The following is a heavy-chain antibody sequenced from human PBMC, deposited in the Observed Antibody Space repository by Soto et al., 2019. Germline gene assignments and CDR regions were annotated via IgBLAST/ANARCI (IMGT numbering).Heavy chain of an antibody. CDR1: GFTFSSYD. CDR2: IGTAGDT. D-gene: IGHD5-18*01. V-gene: IGHV3-13*01. CDR3: ARDLVQLWIRDGHTYYYYYGMDV. J-gene: IGHJ6*02. Sequence: EVQLVESGGGLVQPGGSLRLSCAASGFTFSSYDMHWVRQATGKGLEWVSAIGTAGDTYYPAAVKGRFTISRENAKNSLCLLITXLRAGDTDVYYCARDLVQLWIRDGHTYYYYYGMDVWGQGTTVTVSS.